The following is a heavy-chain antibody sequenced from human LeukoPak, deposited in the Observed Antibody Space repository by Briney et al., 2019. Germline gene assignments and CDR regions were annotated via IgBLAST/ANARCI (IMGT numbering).Heavy chain of an antibody. V-gene: IGHV3-21*04. J-gene: IGHJ4*02. Sequence: PGGSLRLSCAASGFTFSSYSMNWVRQAPGKGLEWVSSISSSSSYIYYADSVKGRFTISRDNAKNSLYLQMNSLRAEDTAVYYCAKGRYGSSRYPFDYWGQGTLVTVSS. D-gene: IGHD6-13*01. CDR1: GFTFSSYS. CDR2: ISSSSSYI. CDR3: AKGRYGSSRYPFDY.